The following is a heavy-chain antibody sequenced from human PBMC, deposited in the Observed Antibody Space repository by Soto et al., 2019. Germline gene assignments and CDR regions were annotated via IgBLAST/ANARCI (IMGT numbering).Heavy chain of an antibody. Sequence: EVQLVETGGGLIQPGGSLRLSCAASGFTVSSNYMSWVRKAPGKGLEWVSVIYSGGSTYYADSVKGRFTISRDNYKNTLYLQMNSLRAEDTAVDYCATSNYYDHVPQWGPGTLVTASS. CDR3: ATSNYYDHVPQ. CDR2: IYSGGST. D-gene: IGHD3-22*01. CDR1: GFTVSSNY. J-gene: IGHJ1*01. V-gene: IGHV3-53*02.